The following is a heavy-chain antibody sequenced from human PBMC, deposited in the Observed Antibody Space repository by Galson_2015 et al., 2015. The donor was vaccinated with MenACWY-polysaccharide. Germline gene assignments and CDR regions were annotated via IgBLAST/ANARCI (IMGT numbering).Heavy chain of an antibody. D-gene: IGHD4-17*01. Sequence: SETLSLTCTVSGGSISSYYWSWIRQPPGKGLEWIGYIYYSGSTNYNPSLKSRVTISVDTSKNQFSLKLSSVTAADTAVYYCARVATVTTYSPYYYYGMDVWGQGTTVTVSS. CDR2: IYYSGST. CDR3: ARVATVTTYSPYYYYGMDV. CDR1: GGSISSYY. J-gene: IGHJ6*02. V-gene: IGHV4-59*01.